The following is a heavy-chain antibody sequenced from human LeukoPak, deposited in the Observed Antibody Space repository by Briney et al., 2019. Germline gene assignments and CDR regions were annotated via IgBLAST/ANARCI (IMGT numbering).Heavy chain of an antibody. J-gene: IGHJ2*01. CDR2: VSGNGAGT. D-gene: IGHD3-3*01. CDR3: AKVWADYDFWSAYYWYFDL. CDR1: GFTFSSYA. V-gene: IGHV3-23*01. Sequence: GGSLRLSCAASGFTFSSYAMSWVRQAPGKGLEWVSAVSGNGAGTFCTDSVKGRFTISRDNSRHTLYLQMDSLRAEDTAVYYCAKVWADYDFWSAYYWYFDLWGRGTLVTVSS.